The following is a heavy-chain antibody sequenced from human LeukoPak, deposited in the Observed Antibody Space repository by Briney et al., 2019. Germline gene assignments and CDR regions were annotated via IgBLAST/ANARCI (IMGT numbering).Heavy chain of an antibody. CDR3: ANLHGDYRDY. V-gene: IGHV3-9*01. CDR2: ISWNSGNI. J-gene: IGHJ4*02. Sequence: GRSLRLSRAASGFTFGDYAMHWVRQAPGKGLEWVSGISWNSGNIGYADSVKGRFTISRDNAKNSLYLEMNSLRAEDTALYYCANLHGDYRDYWGQGTLVTVSS. CDR1: GFTFGDYA. D-gene: IGHD4-17*01.